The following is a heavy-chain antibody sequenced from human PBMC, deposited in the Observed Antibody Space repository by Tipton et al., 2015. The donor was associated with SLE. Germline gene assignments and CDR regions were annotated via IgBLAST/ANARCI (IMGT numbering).Heavy chain of an antibody. CDR2: IYYSGST. D-gene: IGHD1-26*01. J-gene: IGHJ3*02. CDR1: GGSINNYY. Sequence: TLSLTCAVSGGSINNYYWSWIRQPPGKGLEWIGYIYYSGSTNYNPSLRSRVTMSVDTSKNQFSLKLSSVTAVDTAVYYCVRNLGSGSSVLGAFDIWGQGTMVTVSS. CDR3: VRNLGSGSSVLGAFDI. V-gene: IGHV4-59*12.